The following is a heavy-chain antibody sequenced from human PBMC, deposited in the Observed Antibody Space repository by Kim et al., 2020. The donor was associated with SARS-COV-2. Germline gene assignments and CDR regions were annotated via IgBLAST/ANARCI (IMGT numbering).Heavy chain of an antibody. V-gene: IGHV3-74*01. Sequence: GGSLRLSCAVSGFTFSSYGMHWVRQAPGKGLVWVARLDIDGSGTTYADSVKGRLTISRDNAKNPLYLQLNSLRAEDTAVSYFTRPIYSGYDTGMRFFD. J-gene: IGHJ4*01. CDR1: GFTFSSYG. CDR3: TRPIYSGYDTGMRFFD. D-gene: IGHD5-12*01. CDR2: LDIDGSGT.